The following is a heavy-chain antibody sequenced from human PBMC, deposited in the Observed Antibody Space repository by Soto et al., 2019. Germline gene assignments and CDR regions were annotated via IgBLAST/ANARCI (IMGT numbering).Heavy chain of an antibody. CDR3: ASLPCSGGSCEEWNWFDP. J-gene: IGHJ5*02. D-gene: IGHD2-15*01. CDR2: IYYSGST. CDR1: GGSISSSSYY. Sequence: QLQLQESGPGLVKPSETLSLTCTVSGGSISSSSYYWGWIRQPPGKGLEWIGSIYYSGSTYYNPSLKSRVTISVDTSKNQFSLKLSSVTAADTAVYYCASLPCSGGSCEEWNWFDPWGQGTLVTVSS. V-gene: IGHV4-39*01.